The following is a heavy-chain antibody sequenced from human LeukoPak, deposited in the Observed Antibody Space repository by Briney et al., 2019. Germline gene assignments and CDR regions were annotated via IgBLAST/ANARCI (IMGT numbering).Heavy chain of an antibody. CDR3: SRHVPSYYYMDV. V-gene: IGHV4-59*01. CDR1: GGSISSYY. CDR2: IYYSGST. D-gene: IGHD3-10*02. Sequence: SETLSLTCTVSGGSISSYYWSWIRQPPGKGLEWIGYIYYSGSTNYNPSLKSRVTISVDTSKNQFSLKLSSVTAVGTAVYYCSRHVPSYYYMDVWGKGTTVTVSS. J-gene: IGHJ6*03.